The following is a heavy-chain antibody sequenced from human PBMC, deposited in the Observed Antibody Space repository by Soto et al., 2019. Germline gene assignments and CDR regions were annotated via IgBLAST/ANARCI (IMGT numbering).Heavy chain of an antibody. CDR1: GDSVTSGSYY. CDR3: AREWGLLPYYVMNV. Sequence: SETLSLTCIVSGDSVTSGSYYWTWLRQPPGKGLEWIGYISYTGRTKYNPSLQSRVTISADTSKNDFSLNLSSVTAADTAVYFCAREWGLLPYYVMNVWGHGTAVTVSS. V-gene: IGHV4-61*03. J-gene: IGHJ6*02. D-gene: IGHD7-27*01. CDR2: ISYTGRT.